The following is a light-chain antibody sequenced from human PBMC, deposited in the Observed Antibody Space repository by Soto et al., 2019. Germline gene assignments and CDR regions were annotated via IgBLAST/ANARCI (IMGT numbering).Light chain of an antibody. CDR1: QSLTHSSGYNY. CDR3: MPPLQTVIT. CDR2: LGS. J-gene: IGKJ5*01. Sequence: EIVLTQSLLSLSVSPGEPASISCRSSQSLTHSSGYNYLDWYLLKSGQPPQLVIYLGSNRGAGVPDRFSGSGSGTHFTLTISRVETEDAGVYFCMPPLQTVITFGQGTRLEIQ. V-gene: IGKV2-28*01.